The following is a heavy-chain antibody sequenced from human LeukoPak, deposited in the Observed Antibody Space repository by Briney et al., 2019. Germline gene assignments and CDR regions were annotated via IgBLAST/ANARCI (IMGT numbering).Heavy chain of an antibody. D-gene: IGHD1-14*01. CDR2: ISAYNGNT. V-gene: IGHV1-18*01. J-gene: IGHJ4*02. Sequence: ASVKVSCKASGYTFTSYGISWVRQAPGQGLEWMGWISAYNGNTNYSQKFQGRVTITRDTSASTAYMELSSLRSEDTAVYYCARALRSYLDYWGQGTLVTVSS. CDR3: ARALRSYLDY. CDR1: GYTFTSYG.